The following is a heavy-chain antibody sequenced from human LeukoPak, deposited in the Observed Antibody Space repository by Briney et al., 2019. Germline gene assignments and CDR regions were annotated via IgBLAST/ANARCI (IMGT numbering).Heavy chain of an antibody. CDR3: AKASRQGAVASPLDY. CDR2: ISGSGDRT. V-gene: IGHV3-23*01. D-gene: IGHD6-19*01. J-gene: IGHJ4*02. Sequence: GGSLRLSCAASGFTFSSYAMSWVRQAPGKGLEWVSAISGSGDRTYLADSVKGRFTISRDNSKNTLYLQMNSLRAEDTAVYYCAKASRQGAVASPLDYWGQGTLVTVSS. CDR1: GFTFSSYA.